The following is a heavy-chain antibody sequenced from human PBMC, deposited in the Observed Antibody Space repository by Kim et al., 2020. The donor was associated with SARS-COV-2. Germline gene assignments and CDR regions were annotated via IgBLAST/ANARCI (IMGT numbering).Heavy chain of an antibody. J-gene: IGHJ3*02. V-gene: IGHV3-30*04. CDR2: ISYDGSNK. CDR1: GFTFSSYA. CDR3: AGLRITMIDDAFDI. Sequence: GGSLRLSCAASGFTFSSYAMHWVRQAPGKGLEWVAVISYDGSNKYYADSVKGRFTISRDNSKNTLYLQMNSLRAEDTTVYYCAGLRITMIDDAFDIWGQG. D-gene: IGHD3-22*01.